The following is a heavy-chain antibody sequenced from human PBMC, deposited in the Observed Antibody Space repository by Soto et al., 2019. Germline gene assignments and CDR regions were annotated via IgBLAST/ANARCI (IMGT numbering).Heavy chain of an antibody. CDR3: ARQYCSGGSCYIDY. CDR1: GGSISSYY. CDR2: IYYSGST. V-gene: IGHV4-59*08. J-gene: IGHJ4*02. D-gene: IGHD2-15*01. Sequence: QVQLQESGPGLVKPSETLSLTCTVSGGSISSYYWSWIRQPPGQGLEWIGYIYYSGSTNYNPSLNSRVTISVHTSKNQYCLKLSSVTAADTSVYYCARQYCSGGSCYIDYWGQGPLVTVSS.